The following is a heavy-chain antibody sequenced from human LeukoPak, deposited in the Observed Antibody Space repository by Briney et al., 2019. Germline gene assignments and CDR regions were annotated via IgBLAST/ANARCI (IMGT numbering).Heavy chain of an antibody. V-gene: IGHV3-33*01. CDR3: VRREVGTFDY. Sequence: GGSLRLSCAASGFTFSSYDMYWVRQAPGKGLEWVAAIWYDAGNKYYADSVKGRFTISRDSSKSTLFLQMNSLRAEDTAVYYCVRREVGTFDYWGQGTLVTVSS. J-gene: IGHJ4*02. CDR2: IWYDAGNK. CDR1: GFTFSSYD. D-gene: IGHD1-1*01.